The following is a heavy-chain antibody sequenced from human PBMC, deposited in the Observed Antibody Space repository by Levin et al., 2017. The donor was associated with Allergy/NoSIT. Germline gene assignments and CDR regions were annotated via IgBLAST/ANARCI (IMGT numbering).Heavy chain of an antibody. CDR3: ARVSVSVVPAAKGYSSGWYLIDY. D-gene: IGHD6-19*01. V-gene: IGHV3-30*04. CDR1: GFTFSSYA. CDR2: ISYDGSNK. J-gene: IGHJ4*02. Sequence: PGGSLRLSCAASGFTFSSYAMHWVRQAPGKGLEWVAVISYDGSNKYYADSVKGRFTISRDNSKNTLYLQMNSLRAEDTAVYYCARVSVSVVPAAKGYSSGWYLIDYWGQGTLVTVSS.